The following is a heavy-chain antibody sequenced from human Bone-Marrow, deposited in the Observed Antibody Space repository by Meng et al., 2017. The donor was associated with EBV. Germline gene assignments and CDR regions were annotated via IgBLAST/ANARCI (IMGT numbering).Heavy chain of an antibody. CDR3: ARGSSFCSGGSCFEN. J-gene: IGHJ4*02. CDR2: MYYNGIT. Sequence: VQLQEPGPGLVNPSQTLALTCAVSGGSISTGYYYWTWIRQPPGKGLEWIGYMYYNGITYYNPSLKSRVTISGDSSKNQFSLKLTSVTAADTAVYFCARGSSFCSGGSCFENWGQGTLVTVSS. D-gene: IGHD2-15*01. V-gene: IGHV4-30-4*01. CDR1: GGSISTGYYY.